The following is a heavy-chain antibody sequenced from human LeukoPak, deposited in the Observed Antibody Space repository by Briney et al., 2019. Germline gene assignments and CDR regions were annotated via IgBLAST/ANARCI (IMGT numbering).Heavy chain of an antibody. CDR1: GFTFSSYE. V-gene: IGHV3-48*03. CDR2: ISSSGSTI. J-gene: IGHJ4*02. D-gene: IGHD3-10*01. CDR3: ARDRRVRYLDY. Sequence: GGSLRLSCAASGFTFSSYEMNLVRQAPGKGLEWVSYISSSGSTIYYADSVKGRFTISRDNAKNSLYLQMNSLRAEDTAVYYCARDRRVRYLDYWGQGTLVTVSS.